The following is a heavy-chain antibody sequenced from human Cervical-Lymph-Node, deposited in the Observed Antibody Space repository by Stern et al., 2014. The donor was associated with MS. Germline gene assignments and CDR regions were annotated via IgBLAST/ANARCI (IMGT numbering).Heavy chain of an antibody. CDR3: AKSTVTSLSDY. V-gene: IGHV3-23*04. D-gene: IGHD4-17*01. CDR2: ISGSGGST. CDR1: GFTFSSYA. J-gene: IGHJ4*02. Sequence: EVQLVESGGGLVQPGGPLRLSCEASGFTFSSYAMSWVRQAPGKGLEWVSAISGSGGSTDYADSVKGRFTISRDNAKNTLYLQMNSLRAEDTALYYCAKSTVTSLSDYWGQGTLVTVSS.